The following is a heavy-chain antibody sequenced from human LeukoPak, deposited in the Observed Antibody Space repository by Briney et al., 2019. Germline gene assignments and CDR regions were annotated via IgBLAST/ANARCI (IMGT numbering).Heavy chain of an antibody. V-gene: IGHV3-23*01. CDR2: ISGSGSKT. CDR1: GFTFSTCA. D-gene: IGHD5-18*01. CDR3: VKEPRGYSFSLDI. Sequence: GGSLRLSCAASGFTFSTCAINWVRQAPGKGLEWVSAISGSGSKTFCADSVKGRFTISRDNPKNTLYLQMNSLRPEDTAVYYCVKEPRGYSFSLDIWGQGTMVTVSS. J-gene: IGHJ3*02.